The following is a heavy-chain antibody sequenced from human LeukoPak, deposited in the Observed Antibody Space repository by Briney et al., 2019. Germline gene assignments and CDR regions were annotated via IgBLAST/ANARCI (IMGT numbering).Heavy chain of an antibody. Sequence: GGCLRLSCAVSGFTFSAYGMHWVRQAPGKELEWVAFIRYDGSNKYYADSVRGRFTISRDNSKNTLYLQMYSLRAEDTAVYYCAKDESVYCSSTSCYELRYWGQGTLVTVSS. J-gene: IGHJ4*02. CDR3: AKDESVYCSSTSCYELRY. CDR1: GFTFSAYG. CDR2: IRYDGSNK. D-gene: IGHD2-2*01. V-gene: IGHV3-30*02.